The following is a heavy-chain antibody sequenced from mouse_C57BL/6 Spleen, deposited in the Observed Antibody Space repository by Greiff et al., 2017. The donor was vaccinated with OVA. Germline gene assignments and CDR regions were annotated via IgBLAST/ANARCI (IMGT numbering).Heavy chain of an antibody. V-gene: IGHV1-26*01. CDR2: INPNNGGT. D-gene: IGHD4-1*01. CDR1: GYTFTDYY. CDR3: AKVNWVFDY. Sequence: VQLQQSGPELVKPGASVKISCKASGYTFTDYYMNWVKQSHGKSLEWIGDINPNNGGTSYNQKFKGKATLTVDKSSSTAYMELRSLTSEDSAVYYCAKVNWVFDYWGQGTTLTVSS. J-gene: IGHJ2*01.